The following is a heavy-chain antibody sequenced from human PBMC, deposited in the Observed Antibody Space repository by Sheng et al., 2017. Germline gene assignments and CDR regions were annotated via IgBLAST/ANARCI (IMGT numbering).Heavy chain of an antibody. D-gene: IGHD1-1*01. CDR2: IIPILGIA. CDR3: ARDSNWNDYFDY. Sequence: QVQLVQSGAEVKKPGSSVKVSCKASGGTFSSYTISWVRQAPGQGLEWMGRIIPILGIANYAQKFQGRVTITADKSTSTAYMELSSLRSEDTAVYYCARDSNWNDYFDYWGQGTLVTVSS. J-gene: IGHJ4*02. CDR1: GGTFSSYT. V-gene: IGHV1-69*08.